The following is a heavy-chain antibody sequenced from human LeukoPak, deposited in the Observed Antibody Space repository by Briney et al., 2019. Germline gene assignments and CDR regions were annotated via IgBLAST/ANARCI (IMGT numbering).Heavy chain of an antibody. J-gene: IGHJ6*03. Sequence: SETLSLTCTVSGGSISSRGYYWGWIRQSPGKGLEWIGSMYYSGSTYYNPSLKSRVTISVDTSNNHFSLKLSSVTAADTAVYYCARRNFLWDYYMDVWGKGTTVTISS. D-gene: IGHD2/OR15-2a*01. CDR3: ARRNFLWDYYMDV. CDR1: GGSISSRGYY. CDR2: MYYSGST. V-gene: IGHV4-39*07.